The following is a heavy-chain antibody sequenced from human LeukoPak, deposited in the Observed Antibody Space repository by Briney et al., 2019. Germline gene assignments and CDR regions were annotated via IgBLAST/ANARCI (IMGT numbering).Heavy chain of an antibody. V-gene: IGHV4-34*01. CDR2: ISHGGIT. J-gene: IGHJ4*02. CDR3: GIFMDVVPGTMS. D-gene: IGHD3-22*01. Sequence: SETLSLTCGVYAGSLTNYFCHWIRQAPRKGLEWVGEISHGGITKHNPSLKSRVTMSQDTSKRQFSLKMNSMTAADTGVYYCGIFMDVVPGTMSWGLGTLVTVSS. CDR1: AGSLTNYF.